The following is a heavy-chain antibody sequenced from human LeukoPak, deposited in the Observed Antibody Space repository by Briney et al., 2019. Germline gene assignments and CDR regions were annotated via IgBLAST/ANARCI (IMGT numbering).Heavy chain of an antibody. CDR2: IRKKGYGETT. D-gene: IGHD4-17*01. CDR1: GFSFGDDA. CDR3: SRGFHDYGDSNYYFDQ. Sequence: LTGGSLRLSCTASGFSFGDDAWSWIRQAPGRGLEFVSFIRKKGYGETTDYAASVRGRSTISRDDAKSTAYLQMNSLEIEDTALYYCSRGFHDYGDSNYYFDQWGRGTQVTVSS. J-gene: IGHJ4*02. V-gene: IGHV3-49*03.